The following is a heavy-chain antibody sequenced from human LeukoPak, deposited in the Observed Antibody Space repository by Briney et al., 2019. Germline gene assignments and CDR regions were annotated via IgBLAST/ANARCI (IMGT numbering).Heavy chain of an antibody. CDR3: AKLFVVVPAAPVPYFDY. CDR2: ISGSGGST. V-gene: IGHV3-23*01. CDR1: GFTFSSYA. J-gene: IGHJ4*02. D-gene: IGHD2-2*01. Sequence: PGGSLRLSCAASGFTFSSYAMSWVRQAPGKGLEWVSAISGSGGSTYHADSVKGRFTISRDNSKNTLYLQMNSLRAEDTAVYYCAKLFVVVPAAPVPYFDYWGQGTLVTVSS.